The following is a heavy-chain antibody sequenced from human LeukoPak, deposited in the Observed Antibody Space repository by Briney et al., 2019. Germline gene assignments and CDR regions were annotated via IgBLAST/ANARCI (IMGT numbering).Heavy chain of an antibody. V-gene: IGHV3-48*01. CDR3: ARDCVAARRVGFDY. J-gene: IGHJ4*02. CDR2: ISSSSSTI. CDR1: GFTFSSYR. D-gene: IGHD6-6*01. Sequence: PGGSLRLSCAAAGFTFSSYRMNWVRQAPGKGLEWVSYISSSSSTIYYADSVKGRFTISRDNAKNSLYLQMNSLRAEDTAVYYCARDCVAARRVGFDYWGQGTLVTVSS.